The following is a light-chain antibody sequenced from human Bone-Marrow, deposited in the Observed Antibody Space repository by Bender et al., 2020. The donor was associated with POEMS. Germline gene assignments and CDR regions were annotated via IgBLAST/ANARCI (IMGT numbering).Light chain of an antibody. CDR2: KDT. J-gene: IGLJ2*01. CDR3: QSVDTSATYRI. Sequence: SYELTQPPSVSVSPGQTARITSSGDELANQYGYWYQQKAGQAPVVVIYKDTERPSGIPERFSGSISGTMATLTISGVQAEDEADYYCQSVDTSATYRIFGGGTKLTVL. V-gene: IGLV3-25*03. CDR1: ELANQY.